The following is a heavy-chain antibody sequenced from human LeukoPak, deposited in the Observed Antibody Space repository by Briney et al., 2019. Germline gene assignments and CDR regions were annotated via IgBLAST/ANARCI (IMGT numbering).Heavy chain of an antibody. CDR3: SRQNYYGSGSYPYYKYGMDV. J-gene: IGHJ6*02. CDR1: GFTFNDYT. D-gene: IGHD3-10*01. V-gene: IGHV3-21*01. Sequence: GGSLRLSCAASGFTFNDYTMNWVRQAPGKGLEWVSSISSSNSYKYYADSVKGRFTISRDDAKNSLSLQMNSLRAGDTAVYYRSRQNYYGSGSYPYYKYGMDVWGQGTTVTVS. CDR2: ISSSNSYK.